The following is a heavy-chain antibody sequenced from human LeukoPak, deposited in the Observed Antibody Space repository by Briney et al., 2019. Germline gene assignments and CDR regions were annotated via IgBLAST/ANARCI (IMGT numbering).Heavy chain of an antibody. J-gene: IGHJ4*02. D-gene: IGHD6-13*01. CDR1: GCTFTGYY. Sequence: ASVKVSCKASGCTFTGYYMHWVRRAAGEGLEWMGWINPSSGGTNYAQKFQGRVTITRVTSISTAYMEMSRLRSDDTAVYYCARDPGKQPPFVYWGQGTLVTVSS. V-gene: IGHV1-2*02. CDR2: INPSSGGT. CDR3: ARDPGKQPPFVY.